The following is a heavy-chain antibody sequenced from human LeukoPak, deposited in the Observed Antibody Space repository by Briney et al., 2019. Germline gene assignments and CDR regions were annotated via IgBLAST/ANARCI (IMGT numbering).Heavy chain of an antibody. CDR2: IIPIFGTA. J-gene: IGHJ6*03. V-gene: IGHV1-69*05. D-gene: IGHD4-11*01. CDR1: GGTFSSYA. CDR3: ARDITVTHYYYYMDV. Sequence: SVKVSCKASGGTFSSYAISWVRQAPGQGLEWMGRIIPIFGTANYARKFQGRVTITTDESTSTAYMELSSLRSEDTAVYYCARDITVTHYYYYMDVWGKGTTVTVSS.